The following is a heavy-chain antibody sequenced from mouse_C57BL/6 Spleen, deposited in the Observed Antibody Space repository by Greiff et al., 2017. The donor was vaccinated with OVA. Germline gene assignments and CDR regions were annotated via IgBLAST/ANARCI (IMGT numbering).Heavy chain of an antibody. CDR3: ARGPLYYGNSWFAY. V-gene: IGHV5-16*01. J-gene: IGHJ3*01. D-gene: IGHD2-1*01. CDR1: GFTFSDYY. Sequence: EVQLVESEGGLVQPGSSMKLSCTASGFTFSDYYMAWVRQVPEKGLEWVANINYDGSSTYYLDSLKSRFIISRDNAKNILYLQMSSLKSEDTATYYCARGPLYYGNSWFAYWGQGTLVTVSA. CDR2: INYDGSST.